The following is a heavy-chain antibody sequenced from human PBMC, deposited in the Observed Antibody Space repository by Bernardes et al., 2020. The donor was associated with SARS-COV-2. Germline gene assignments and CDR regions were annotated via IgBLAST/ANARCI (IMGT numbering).Heavy chain of an antibody. J-gene: IGHJ6*03. Sequence: SETLSLTCTVSGGSISSSSYYWGWLRQPPGKGLEWIGSIYYSGSTYYNPSLKSRVTISVDTSKNQFSLKLSSVTAADTAVYYCARARVGDFWSGSHYYYYYMDVWGKGTTVTVSS. D-gene: IGHD3-3*01. CDR1: GGSISSSSYY. V-gene: IGHV4-39*07. CDR2: IYYSGST. CDR3: ARARVGDFWSGSHYYYYYMDV.